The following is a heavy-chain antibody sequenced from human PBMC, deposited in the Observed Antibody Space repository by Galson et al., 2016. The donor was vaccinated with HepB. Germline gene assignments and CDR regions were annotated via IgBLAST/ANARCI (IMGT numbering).Heavy chain of an antibody. CDR3: AKRGTPTLTTRSYGLDV. Sequence: SLRLSCAGSGFTFSIYAMSWVRQAPGKGLEWVSSISNNGVSTYYADSVKGRFTISRDNSKNTVYVQMNSLRGEDTAVYYCAKRGTPTLTTRSYGLDVWGKGTTVTVSS. CDR2: ISNNGVST. J-gene: IGHJ6*04. D-gene: IGHD1-1*01. V-gene: IGHV3-23*01. CDR1: GFTFSIYA.